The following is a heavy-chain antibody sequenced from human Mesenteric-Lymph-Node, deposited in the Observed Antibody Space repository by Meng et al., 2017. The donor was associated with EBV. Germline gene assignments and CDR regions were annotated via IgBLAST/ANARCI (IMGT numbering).Heavy chain of an antibody. D-gene: IGHD3-22*01. CDR3: ARQASGYEWVDS. V-gene: IGHV1-18*01. CDR1: GYACTVYG. CDR2: NSGNNDNT. Sequence: VQLVQAGSEVKKPGASGKVSCEASGYACTVYGISWVRQAPGQGHEWMGWNSGNNDNTKYAQNLQGRVTMTTDTSTSTAYMELRSLRSDDTSVYYCARQASGYEWVDSWGQGTLVTVSS. J-gene: IGHJ4*02.